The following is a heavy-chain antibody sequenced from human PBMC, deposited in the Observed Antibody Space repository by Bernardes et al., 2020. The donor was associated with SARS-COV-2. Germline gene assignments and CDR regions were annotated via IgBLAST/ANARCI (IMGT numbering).Heavy chain of an antibody. D-gene: IGHD5-18*01. V-gene: IGHV3-23*01. CDR3: AILDTAMAGWGYYFDY. J-gene: IGHJ4*02. CDR2: ISGSGGST. Sequence: GGSLRLSCAASGFTFSSYAMSWVRQAPGKGLEWVSAISGSGGSTYYADSVKGRFTISRDNSKNTLYLQMNSLRAEDTAVYYCAILDTAMAGWGYYFDYWGQGTLVTVSS. CDR1: GFTFSSYA.